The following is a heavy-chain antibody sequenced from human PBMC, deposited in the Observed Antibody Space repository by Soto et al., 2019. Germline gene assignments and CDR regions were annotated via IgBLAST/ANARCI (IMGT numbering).Heavy chain of an antibody. D-gene: IGHD5-12*01. CDR3: ARYPGTIMPTIVGSYYFDY. Sequence: EVQLVASGGGLVKPGGSLRLSCAVSGFTFGNYSVNWVRQAPGKGLEWVSSISANGTFRYYADSVRGRFTVSRDNAKSSLYLQMNNLRAEDTAVYFCARYPGTIMPTIVGSYYFDYWGLGTLVTVSS. J-gene: IGHJ4*02. CDR1: GFTFGNYS. V-gene: IGHV3-21*01. CDR2: ISANGTFR.